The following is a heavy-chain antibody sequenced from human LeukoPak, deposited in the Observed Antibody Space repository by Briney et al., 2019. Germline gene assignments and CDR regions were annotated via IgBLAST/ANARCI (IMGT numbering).Heavy chain of an antibody. V-gene: IGHV3-23*01. Sequence: GGSLRLSCAASTFSFRNFAMSWVRLAPGKGLEWVSGISDSGHRTDYADSVEGRFTISRDNSKNTLYLQMDSLRAEDTALYYCARKKWEPTSNDAFDIWGQGTMDTVSS. CDR2: ISDSGHRT. CDR1: TFSFRNFA. CDR3: ARKKWEPTSNDAFDI. J-gene: IGHJ3*02. D-gene: IGHD1-26*01.